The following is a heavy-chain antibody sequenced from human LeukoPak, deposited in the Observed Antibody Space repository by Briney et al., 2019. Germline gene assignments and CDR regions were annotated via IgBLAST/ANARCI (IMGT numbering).Heavy chain of an antibody. D-gene: IGHD3-16*01. CDR3: ASYKGDYVWGSNNWFDP. CDR2: IIPIFGTA. J-gene: IGHJ5*02. Sequence: ASVKVSCKASGGTFSSYAISWVRQAPGQGLEWMGGIIPIFGTANYAQKFQGRVTITADESTSTAYMELSSLRSEDTAVYYCASYKGDYVWGSNNWFDPWGQGTLVTVSS. CDR1: GGTFSSYA. V-gene: IGHV1-69*13.